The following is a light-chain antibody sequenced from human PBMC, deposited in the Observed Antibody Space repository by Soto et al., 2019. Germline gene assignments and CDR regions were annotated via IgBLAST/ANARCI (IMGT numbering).Light chain of an antibody. CDR1: QSITTF. V-gene: IGKV1-5*01. CDR3: QEYSTCPLT. J-gene: IGKJ4*01. Sequence: DIQMTQSPSTLSASIGDRVTITCRASQSITTFLAWYQQKPGKAPQILIYDASKLEPGVPSRVSGGGSGTEFTVTISSLQADDFAAYYCQEYSTCPLTFGGGTRVEIK. CDR2: DAS.